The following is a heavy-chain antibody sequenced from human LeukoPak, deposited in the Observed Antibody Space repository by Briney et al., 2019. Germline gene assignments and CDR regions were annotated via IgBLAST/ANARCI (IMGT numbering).Heavy chain of an antibody. D-gene: IGHD4-11*01. CDR2: ISYDGSNK. CDR1: GFTFSSYG. J-gene: IGHJ6*02. CDR3: AKDLLRVTTAYGYYYYGMDV. V-gene: IGHV3-30*18. Sequence: PGRSLRLSCAASGFTFSSYGMHWVHQAPGKGLEWVAVISYDGSNKYYADSVKGRFTISRDNSKNTLYPQMNSLRAEDTAVYYCAKDLLRVTTAYGYYYYGMDVWGQGTTVTVSS.